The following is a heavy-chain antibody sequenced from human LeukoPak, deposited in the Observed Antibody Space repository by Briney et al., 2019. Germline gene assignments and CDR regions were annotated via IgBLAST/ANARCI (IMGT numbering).Heavy chain of an antibody. Sequence: SDTLSLTCAVSGHSISSDNWWGWIRQPPGKGLEWIGYIHYSWITYYSPSLKSGVILSVDTSKNQFSLRLSSVTAVDTAVYYCARKPNAVYWLDRWGQGTLVTVSS. J-gene: IGHJ5*02. CDR3: ARKPNAVYWLDR. V-gene: IGHV4-28*01. CDR2: IHYSWIT. CDR1: GHSISSDNW. D-gene: IGHD4/OR15-4a*01.